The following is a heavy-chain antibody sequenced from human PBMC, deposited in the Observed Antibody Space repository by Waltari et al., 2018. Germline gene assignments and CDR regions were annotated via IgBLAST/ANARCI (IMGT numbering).Heavy chain of an antibody. Sequence: QVQLVQSGAEVKKPGSSVKVSCKASGGTFSSYAISWVRQAPGKGLEWMGGIIPIFGTANYAQKFQGRVTITTDESTSTAYMELSSLRSEDTAVYYCAATSSGYYLVGLFCFDYWGQGTLVTVSS. CDR2: IIPIFGTA. CDR3: AATSSGYYLVGLFCFDY. V-gene: IGHV1-69*05. CDR1: GGTFSSYA. J-gene: IGHJ4*02. D-gene: IGHD3-22*01.